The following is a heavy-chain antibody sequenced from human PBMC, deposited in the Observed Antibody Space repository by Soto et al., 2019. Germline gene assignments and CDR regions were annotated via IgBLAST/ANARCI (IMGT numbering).Heavy chain of an antibody. Sequence: GSLRLSCAASGFTGSSNYMSWVRQATGKGLEWVSVIYSGGSKYYADSVKGRFTISRHNSKNTLYLQMNSLRAEDTAVYYCARVLTTVTTWFDPWGQGTLVTVSS. V-gene: IGHV3-53*04. CDR1: GFTGSSNY. J-gene: IGHJ5*02. D-gene: IGHD4-17*01. CDR2: IYSGGSK. CDR3: ARVLTTVTTWFDP.